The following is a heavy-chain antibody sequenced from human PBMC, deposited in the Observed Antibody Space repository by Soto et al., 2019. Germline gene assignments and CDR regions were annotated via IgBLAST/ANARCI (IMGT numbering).Heavy chain of an antibody. CDR2: IYPGDSDT. CDR3: ARAIEMATIGWFDP. V-gene: IGHV5-51*01. D-gene: IGHD5-12*01. Sequence: PGESLKISCKASGYSFTSYWISWVRQMPGKGLEWMGIIYPGDSDTRYRPSLLGQVTISADKSISTAYLQWSSLKASDTAIYYCARAIEMATIGWFDPWGQGTLVTVSS. CDR1: GYSFTSYW. J-gene: IGHJ5*02.